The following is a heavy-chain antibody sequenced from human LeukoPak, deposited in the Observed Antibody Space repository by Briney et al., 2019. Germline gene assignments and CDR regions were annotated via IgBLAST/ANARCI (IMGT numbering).Heavy chain of an antibody. J-gene: IGHJ4*02. CDR1: GFTFSSYS. Sequence: PGGSLRLSCAASGFTFSSYSMNWGRQAPGKRLEWVSSISSSSSYIYYADSVKGRFTISRDNAKNSLYLQMNSLRAEDTAVYYCARDFGRYCSSTSCYYFDYWGQGTLVTVSS. CDR3: ARDFGRYCSSTSCYYFDY. CDR2: ISSSSSYI. V-gene: IGHV3-21*01. D-gene: IGHD2-2*01.